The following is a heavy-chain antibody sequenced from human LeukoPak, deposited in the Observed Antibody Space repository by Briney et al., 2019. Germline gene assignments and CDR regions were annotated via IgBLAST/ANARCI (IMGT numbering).Heavy chain of an antibody. D-gene: IGHD2-15*01. CDR1: GFTFSSHW. CDR2: INSDGSTT. V-gene: IGHV3-74*01. J-gene: IGHJ4*02. CDR3: ARRDIFDY. Sequence: PGRSLRLSCAASGFTFSSHWMHWVRQAPGKGLMWVSRINSDGSTTSYADSVKGRFTISRDNAKNTLYLQMNSLRAEDTAVYYCARRDIFDYWGQGTLVTASS.